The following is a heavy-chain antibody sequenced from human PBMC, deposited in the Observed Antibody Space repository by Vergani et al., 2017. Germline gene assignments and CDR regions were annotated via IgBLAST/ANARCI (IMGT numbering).Heavy chain of an antibody. CDR3: ARTRSSSSRYYYYMDV. D-gene: IGHD6-6*01. V-gene: IGHV4-34*01. J-gene: IGHJ6*03. CDR2: INHSGST. Sequence: QVQLQQWGAGLLKPSETLSLTCAVYGGSFSGYYWSWIRQPPGKGLEWIGEINHSGSTNYNPSLKSRVTISVDTSKNQFSLKLSSVTAADTAVYYCARTRSSSSRYYYYMDVWGKGTTVTVSS. CDR1: GGSFSGYY.